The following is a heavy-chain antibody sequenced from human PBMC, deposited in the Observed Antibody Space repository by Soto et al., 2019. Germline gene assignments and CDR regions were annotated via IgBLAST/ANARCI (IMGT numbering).Heavy chain of an antibody. CDR2: IYYSGST. J-gene: IGHJ4*02. V-gene: IGHV4-39*01. CDR1: GVSISSSSYY. D-gene: IGHD3-16*02. CDR3: ARQFLGELSEFDY. Sequence: PSETLSLTCPFSGVSISSSSYYWGWIRQPPGKGLEWIGSIYYSGSTYYNPSLKSRVTISVDTSKNQFSLKLSSVTAADTAVYYCARQFLGELSEFDYWGQGTLVTVSS.